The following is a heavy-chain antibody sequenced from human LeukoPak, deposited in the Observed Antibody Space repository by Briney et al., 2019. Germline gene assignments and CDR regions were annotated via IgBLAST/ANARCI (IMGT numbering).Heavy chain of an antibody. V-gene: IGHV4-59*01. D-gene: IGHD3-10*01. CDR2: IYYSGST. Sequence: SETLSLTCTVSGGSISSYYWSWIRQAPGKGLEWTGYIYYSGSTNYNPSLKSRVTISVDTSKNQFSLKLSSVTAADTAVYYCARDTYGSGSYYNGPYYYGMDVWGQGTTVTVSS. CDR1: GGSISSYY. CDR3: ARDTYGSGSYYNGPYYYGMDV. J-gene: IGHJ6*02.